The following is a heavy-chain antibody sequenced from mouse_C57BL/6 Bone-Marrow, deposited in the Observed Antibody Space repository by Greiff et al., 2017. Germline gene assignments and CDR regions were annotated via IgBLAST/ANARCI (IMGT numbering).Heavy chain of an antibody. Sequence: DVMLVESGGGLVQPGGSLKLSCAASGFTFSDYGMAWVRQAPRKGPEWVAFISNLAYSIYYADTVTGRFTISRENAKNTLYLEMSRLRSEDTAMYYGARQWLYGSSPHYYAMDYWGQGTSVTVSS. J-gene: IGHJ4*01. V-gene: IGHV5-15*01. CDR2: ISNLAYSI. CDR3: ARQWLYGSSPHYYAMDY. CDR1: GFTFSDYG. D-gene: IGHD1-1*01.